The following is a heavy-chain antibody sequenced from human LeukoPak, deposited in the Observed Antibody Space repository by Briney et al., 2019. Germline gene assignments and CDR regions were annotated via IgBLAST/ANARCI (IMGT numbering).Heavy chain of an antibody. CDR2: IIPIFGTA. CDR3: ARGHSGYVPCVY. Sequence: SVKVSCKASGYTFTTYYMHWVRQAPGQGLEWMGGIIPIFGTANYAQKFQGRVTITADESTSTAYMELSSLRSEDTAVYYCARGHSGYVPCVYWGQGTLVTVSS. CDR1: GYTFTTYY. D-gene: IGHD5-12*01. V-gene: IGHV1-69*13. J-gene: IGHJ4*02.